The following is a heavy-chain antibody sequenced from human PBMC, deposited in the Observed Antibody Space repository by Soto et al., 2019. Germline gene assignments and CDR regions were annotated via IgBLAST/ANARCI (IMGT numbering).Heavy chain of an antibody. Sequence: QVQLVQSGAEVKKPGSSVKVSCKASGGTFSSYAISWVRQAPGQGLEWMGGIIPIFGKANYAQRFQGRVTITADESTSTAYMELSSLRSEDTAVYYCARIIAVAGTDFRSYYYGMDVWGQGTTVTVSS. D-gene: IGHD6-19*01. CDR2: IIPIFGKA. CDR1: GGTFSSYA. J-gene: IGHJ6*02. CDR3: ARIIAVAGTDFRSYYYGMDV. V-gene: IGHV1-69*01.